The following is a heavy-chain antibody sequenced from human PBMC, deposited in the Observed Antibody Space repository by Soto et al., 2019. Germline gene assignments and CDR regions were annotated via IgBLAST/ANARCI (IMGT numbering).Heavy chain of an antibody. Sequence: SEPLSLTCAVYGGSFSGDYWSWVRQPPGKGLEWIGEINHSGSTNYNPSLKSRVTISVDTSKNQFSLKLSSVTAADTAVYYCAVTLGGSYNWFDPWGQGTLVTVSS. CDR3: AVTLGGSYNWFDP. D-gene: IGHD3-16*01. CDR1: GGSFSGDY. V-gene: IGHV4-34*01. J-gene: IGHJ5*02. CDR2: INHSGST.